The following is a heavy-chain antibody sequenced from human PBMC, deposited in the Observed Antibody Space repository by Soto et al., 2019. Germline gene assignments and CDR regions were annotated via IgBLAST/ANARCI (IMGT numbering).Heavy chain of an antibody. J-gene: IGHJ6*02. D-gene: IGHD3-10*01. Sequence: PSETLSLTCAVSGYSIGSGYYWGFIRQSPGKGLEWIGTIFHSGSTYHNPSLRSRVTISLDTSNNQFSLRLTGVTAADTAVYYCARGLEFNGMDVWGQGTTVTVSS. CDR1: GYSIGSGYY. CDR3: ARGLEFNGMDV. CDR2: IFHSGST. V-gene: IGHV4-38-2*01.